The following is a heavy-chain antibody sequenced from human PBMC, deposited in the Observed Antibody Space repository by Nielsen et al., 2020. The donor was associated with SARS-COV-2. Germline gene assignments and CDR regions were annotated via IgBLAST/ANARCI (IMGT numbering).Heavy chain of an antibody. CDR3: TTDLMYYYDSSGYYTVLDY. Sequence: GESLKISCAASGFTFSSYWMSWVRQAPGKGLEWVGRIKSKTDGGTTDYAAPVKGRFTISRDDSKNTLYLQMNSLKTEDTAVYYCTTDLMYYYDSSGYYTVLDYWGQGTLVTVSS. CDR2: IKSKTDGGTT. CDR1: GFTFSSYW. J-gene: IGHJ4*02. D-gene: IGHD3-22*01. V-gene: IGHV3-15*01.